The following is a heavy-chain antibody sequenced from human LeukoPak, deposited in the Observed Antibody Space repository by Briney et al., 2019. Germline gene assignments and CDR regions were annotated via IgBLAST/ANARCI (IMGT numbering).Heavy chain of an antibody. CDR1: GFTFSNDG. CDR2: ISYDGSNK. D-gene: IGHD6-13*01. Sequence: GGSLRLSCAASGFTFSNDGMHWVRQAPGKGLEWVTLISYDGSNKYYADSVKGRFTISRDNSKNTLYLQMNSLRAEDTAVFYCARESSSWYYFDHWGQGILVTVSS. J-gene: IGHJ4*02. V-gene: IGHV3-30*03. CDR3: ARESSSWYYFDH.